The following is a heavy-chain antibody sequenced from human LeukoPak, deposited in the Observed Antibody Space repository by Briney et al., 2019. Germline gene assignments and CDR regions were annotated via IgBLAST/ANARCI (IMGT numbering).Heavy chain of an antibody. V-gene: IGHV3-23*01. Sequence: GGSLRLSCAASGFTFSSSAMSWVRQAPGKGLEWVSAISNNGGYTYYADSVKGRFTISRDSPKNTLYLQMNSLRAEDTAVYYCARAAYDNSGYLTLWGQGTLVTVSS. CDR2: ISNNGGYT. CDR1: GFTFSSSA. CDR3: ARAAYDNSGYLTL. D-gene: IGHD3-22*01. J-gene: IGHJ4*02.